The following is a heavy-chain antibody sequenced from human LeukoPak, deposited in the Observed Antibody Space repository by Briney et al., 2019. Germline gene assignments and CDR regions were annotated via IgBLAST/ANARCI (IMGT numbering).Heavy chain of an antibody. D-gene: IGHD4-23*01. CDR1: GFTFSSYA. V-gene: IGHV3-23*01. J-gene: IGHJ4*02. Sequence: GGSLRLSCAASGFTFSSYAMSWVRQAPGKGLEWVSAISGSGGRTYHADSVKGRFTISRDNSKNTLYLQMNSLRAEDTAVYYCAKAGWYGGNFDYWGQGTLVTVSS. CDR2: ISGSGGRT. CDR3: AKAGWYGGNFDY.